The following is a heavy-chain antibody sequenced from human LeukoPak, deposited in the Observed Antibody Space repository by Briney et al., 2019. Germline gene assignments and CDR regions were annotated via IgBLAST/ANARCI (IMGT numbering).Heavy chain of an antibody. CDR2: ISNDGSHE. CDR3: ARNQAYCGGDCRQGYFQH. Sequence: GGSLRLSCAASGFTFSNYGIHWVRQAPGKGLEWVAAISNDGSHESYADSMKGRFTISRDNSKNSLYLQMNSLRAEDTAVYYCARNQAYCGGDCRQGYFQHWGQGTLVTVSS. J-gene: IGHJ1*01. D-gene: IGHD2-21*02. CDR1: GFTFSNYG. V-gene: IGHV3-30*03.